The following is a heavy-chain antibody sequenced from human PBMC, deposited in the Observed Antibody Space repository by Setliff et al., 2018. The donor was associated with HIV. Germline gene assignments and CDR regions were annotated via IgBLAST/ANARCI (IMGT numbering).Heavy chain of an antibody. D-gene: IGHD3-22*01. CDR2: ISGSGGST. V-gene: IGHV3-23*01. Sequence: GGSLRLSCAASGFTFSSYAMSWVRQAPGKGLEWVSAISGSGGSTYYADSVRGRFTISRDNSKNTLYLQMNSLRAEDTAVYYCAKARDYYDSSGSSPDYWGRGTLVTVSS. CDR1: GFTFSSYA. CDR3: AKARDYYDSSGSSPDY. J-gene: IGHJ4*02.